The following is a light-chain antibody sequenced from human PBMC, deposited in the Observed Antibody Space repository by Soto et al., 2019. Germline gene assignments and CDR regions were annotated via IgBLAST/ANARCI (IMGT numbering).Light chain of an antibody. CDR3: SSYGGSTIFV. J-gene: IGLJ1*01. Sequence: QSVLTQPPSSSGSPGQSVTISCTGTISDVGGYNYVSWFQHHPGKAPKLLIHEVNKRPSGVPDRFSGSKSGNTASLTVSGLQAEDEADYYCSSYGGSTIFVLGTGTKVTVL. V-gene: IGLV2-8*01. CDR1: ISDVGGYNY. CDR2: EVN.